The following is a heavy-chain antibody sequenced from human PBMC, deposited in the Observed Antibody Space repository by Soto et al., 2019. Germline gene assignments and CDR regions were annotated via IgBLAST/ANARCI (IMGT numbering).Heavy chain of an antibody. V-gene: IGHV3-23*01. D-gene: IGHD3-9*01. CDR2: ISGSGGST. CDR1: GVSFSSYA. CDR3: APRPSTIFFP. Sequence: PGGSVRLSCAASGVSFSSYAMSWVRQAPGKGLEWVSAISGSGGSTYYADSVKGRFTISRDNSKNTLYLQMNSLRAEDTAVYYCAPRPSTIFFPWGQGTLVTVSS. J-gene: IGHJ5*02.